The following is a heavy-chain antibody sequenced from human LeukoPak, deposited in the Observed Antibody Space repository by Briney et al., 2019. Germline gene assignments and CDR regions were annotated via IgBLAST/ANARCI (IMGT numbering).Heavy chain of an antibody. D-gene: IGHD1-1*01. V-gene: IGHV1-18*01. J-gene: IGHJ6*02. CDR1: GYTFASYG. CDR2: ISAYNGNT. CDR3: ARDGTEDVRRSSQFYVKYNYNGMDV. Sequence: GASMKVTCKASGYTFASYGISWVRQAPGQGLEWIGWISAYNGNTNYAQKLQDRVTLTTDTSATTVYMELTSLRSDDTAIYYCARDGTEDVRRSSQFYVKYNYNGMDVWGQGTMVTVSS.